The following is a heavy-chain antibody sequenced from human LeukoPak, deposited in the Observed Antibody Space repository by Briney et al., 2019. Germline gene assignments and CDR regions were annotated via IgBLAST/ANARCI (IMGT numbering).Heavy chain of an antibody. CDR3: ARVGRYYDSTGSLDY. CDR1: GYTFTGFY. CDR2: INPNSGDT. J-gene: IGHJ4*02. V-gene: IGHV1-2*02. D-gene: IGHD3-22*01. Sequence: ASVKVSCKASGYTFTGFYMHWVRQAPGQGLEWMGWINPNSGDTNYAQKFQDRVTMTRDTSISIAYMGLSRLRSDDTAVYYCARVGRYYDSTGSLDYWGQGTLVTVSS.